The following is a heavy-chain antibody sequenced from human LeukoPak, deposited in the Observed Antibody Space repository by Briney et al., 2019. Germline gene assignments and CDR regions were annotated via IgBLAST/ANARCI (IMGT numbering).Heavy chain of an antibody. CDR3: ARAPWSYGLFYFDY. CDR2: IYSGGST. V-gene: IGHV3-53*01. J-gene: IGHJ4*02. Sequence: GGSLRLSCAASGFTVSSNYMSWVRQAPGKGLEGVSVIYSGGSTYYSDSVKGRFTISRDNSKNTLYLQMNSLRAEDTAVYYCARAPWSYGLFYFDYWGQGTLVTVSS. CDR1: GFTVSSNY. D-gene: IGHD3-10*01.